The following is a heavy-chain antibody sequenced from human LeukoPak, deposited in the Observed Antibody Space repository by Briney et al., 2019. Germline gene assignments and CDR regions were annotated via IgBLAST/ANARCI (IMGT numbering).Heavy chain of an antibody. CDR3: ARDMLPRTTVTTPGDY. Sequence: ASVKVSCKASGYTFTDYYMHWVRQAPGQGLEWMGWINPNSGGTKYAQKFQGRVTMTRDTSISTAYMELTSLRSDDTAVYYCARDMLPRTTVTTPGDYWGQGTLVTVSS. CDR1: GYTFTDYY. J-gene: IGHJ4*02. D-gene: IGHD4-17*01. CDR2: INPNSGGT. V-gene: IGHV1-2*02.